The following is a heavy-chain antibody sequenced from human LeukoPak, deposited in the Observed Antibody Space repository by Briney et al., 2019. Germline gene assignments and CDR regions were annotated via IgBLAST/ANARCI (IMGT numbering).Heavy chain of an antibody. CDR1: GGSFDSSYC. D-gene: IGHD5-24*01. J-gene: IGHJ4*03. CDR2: IYSRDLT. V-gene: IGHV4-39*01. Sequence: SETLPLNCTVSGGSFDSSYCWTWVRQTPGKGLEWVGTIYSRDLTYHNPSLTSRVTISADTSKNTFSLRLTSVTAADTAVYYCARGADDYKLGNFWGHGILVTVFS. CDR3: ARGADDYKLGNF.